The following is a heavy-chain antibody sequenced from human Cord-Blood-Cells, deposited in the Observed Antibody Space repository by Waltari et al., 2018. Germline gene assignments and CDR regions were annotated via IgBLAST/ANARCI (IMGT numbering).Heavy chain of an antibody. CDR2: IYYSGST. CDR1: GGSIRSGGSY. J-gene: IGHJ3*02. V-gene: IGHV4-31*03. Sequence: QVQLQESGPGLVKPSQTLSLTCTVSGGSIRSGGSYWSWIRQHPGKGLEWIGYIYYSGSTYYNPSLKSRVTISVDTSKNQFSLKLSSVTAADTAVYYCVREAPGRTTYYDFWSGYYDAFDIWGQGTMVTVSS. CDR3: VREAPGRTTYYDFWSGYYDAFDI. D-gene: IGHD3-3*01.